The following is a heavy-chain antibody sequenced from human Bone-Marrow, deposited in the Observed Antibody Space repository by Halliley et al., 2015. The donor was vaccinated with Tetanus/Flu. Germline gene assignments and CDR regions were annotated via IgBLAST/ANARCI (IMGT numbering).Heavy chain of an antibody. CDR1: GGSIDSDY. CDR3: TRGSGWLADF. V-gene: IGHV4-59*01. J-gene: IGHJ4*02. Sequence: LRLSCTVSGGSIDSDYWSWIRQPPGKGLEWIGLIDYSGSTNYNPSLQSRVTISVDTSKNQFSLKLNSVTAADTAVYYCTRGSGWLADFWGQGTLVTVSS. CDR2: IDYSGST. D-gene: IGHD6-19*01.